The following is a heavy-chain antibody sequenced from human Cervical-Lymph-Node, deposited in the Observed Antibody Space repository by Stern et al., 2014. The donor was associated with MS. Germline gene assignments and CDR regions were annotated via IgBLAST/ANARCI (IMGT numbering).Heavy chain of an antibody. Sequence: VQLVESGAEVKKPGASVKVSCKASGYTFTSHYMHWVRQAPGQGLEWVGISNPSGDSASYAQKFQARVTMTRDTSTSTVYMELGSLRSEDTAVYYCASGTGSKRPTGNYWGQGTLVTVSS. CDR2: SNPSGDSA. CDR1: GYTFTSHY. V-gene: IGHV1-46*01. D-gene: IGHD3/OR15-3a*01. J-gene: IGHJ4*02. CDR3: ASGTGSKRPTGNY.